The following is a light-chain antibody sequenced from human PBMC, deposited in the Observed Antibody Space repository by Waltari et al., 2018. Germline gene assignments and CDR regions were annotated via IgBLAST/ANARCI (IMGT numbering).Light chain of an antibody. V-gene: IGKV1-33*01. CDR3: QQYETLPYT. Sequence: DIQMTQSPSSLSASVGDRVTITCQARQDISRYLNCVQQKPGKAPKLLISDVSNLQRGVPSSFSGSGSGTDFSVTISSLKPEDAATYYCQQYETLPYTFGQGTTL. CDR1: QDISRY. J-gene: IGKJ2*01. CDR2: DVS.